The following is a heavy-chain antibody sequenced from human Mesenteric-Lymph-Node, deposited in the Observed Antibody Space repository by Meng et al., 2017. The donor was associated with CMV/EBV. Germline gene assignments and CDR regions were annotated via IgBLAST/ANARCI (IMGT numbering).Heavy chain of an antibody. CDR2: INAGNVQT. J-gene: IGHJ4*02. CDR1: YD. V-gene: IGHV1-3*01. Sequence: YDITWVRKAPRKRPKWMGWINAGNVQTKYSQKFRGRVTVTRDTSATTAYLEVTQLTSEDTAVYYCARIGAALPPGSWGYFFDYWGQGTLVTVS. CDR3: ARIGAALPPGSWGYFFDY. D-gene: IGHD2-2*01.